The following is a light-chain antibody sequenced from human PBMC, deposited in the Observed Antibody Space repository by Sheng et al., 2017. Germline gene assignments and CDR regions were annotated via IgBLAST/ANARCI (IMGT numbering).Light chain of an antibody. Sequence: EIVLTQSPVTLSLSPGERATLSCRASQSVSSYLAWYQQKPGQAPRLLIYDSSNRVTGIPARFSGSGSGTDFTLTINSLEPEDFAVYYCQQRSNWPPTFGPGTKVDIK. CDR1: QSVSSY. V-gene: IGKV3-11*01. CDR3: QQRSNWPPT. CDR2: DSS. J-gene: IGKJ3*01.